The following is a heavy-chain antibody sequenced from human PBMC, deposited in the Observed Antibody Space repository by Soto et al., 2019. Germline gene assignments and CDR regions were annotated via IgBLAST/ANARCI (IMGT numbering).Heavy chain of an antibody. CDR3: VRDRDLGGDMAHGDL. D-gene: IGHD2-21*01. Sequence: GGPLRLSCEASGFSMSGYSMCWVRQSAGKGLEWLAYITVVTGNTRYADSVKGRFTISADRGRNSVFLQLNSLRDEDTTVYYCVRDRDLGGDMAHGDLWGQGSLVTVSS. CDR2: ITVVTGNT. J-gene: IGHJ4*01. V-gene: IGHV3-48*02. CDR1: GFSMSGYS.